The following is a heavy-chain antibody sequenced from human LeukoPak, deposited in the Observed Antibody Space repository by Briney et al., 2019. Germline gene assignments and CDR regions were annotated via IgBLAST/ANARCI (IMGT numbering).Heavy chain of an antibody. CDR1: GFPFRSYT. J-gene: IGHJ2*01. CDR2: ISARGGKI. Sequence: GGSLRLSCAASGFPFRSYTMNCGRHAPGEGLERVSYISARGGKIYSLAPVKGRSTVSRDNAMNSPFLHMNRPRPEDPPIYYCLRVKGTDFYF. D-gene: IGHD1-1*01. CDR3: LRVKGTDFYF. V-gene: IGHV3-48*03.